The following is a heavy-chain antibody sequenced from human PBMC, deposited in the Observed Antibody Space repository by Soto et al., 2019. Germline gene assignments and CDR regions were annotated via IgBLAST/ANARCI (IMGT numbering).Heavy chain of an antibody. Sequence: GASVKVPSKVSGYPPTGISLHWVRQAPGKGLEWMGGFDPEDGETIYAQKFQGRVTMTEDTSTDTAYMELSSLRSEDTAVYYCAFHTVTKDPRFDYWGQGTLVTVSS. V-gene: IGHV1-24*01. CDR3: AFHTVTKDPRFDY. CDR1: GYPPTGIS. J-gene: IGHJ4*02. CDR2: FDPEDGET. D-gene: IGHD4-17*01.